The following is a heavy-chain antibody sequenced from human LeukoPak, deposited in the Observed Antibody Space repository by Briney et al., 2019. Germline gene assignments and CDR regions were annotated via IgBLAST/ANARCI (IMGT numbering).Heavy chain of an antibody. CDR1: GGSINSYC. V-gene: IGHV4-4*07. CDR3: ARESATDFDY. CDR2: IYTSGST. Sequence: SETLSLTCTVSGGSINSYCWSWIRQPAGKGLEWIGRIYTSGSTNYNPSLKSRATMSVDTSKKQFSLKLSSVTAADTAVYYCARESATDFDYWGQGTLVTVSS. D-gene: IGHD1-26*01. J-gene: IGHJ4*02.